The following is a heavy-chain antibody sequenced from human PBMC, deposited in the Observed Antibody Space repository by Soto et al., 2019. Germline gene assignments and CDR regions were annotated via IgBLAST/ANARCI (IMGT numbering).Heavy chain of an antibody. CDR1: GDSVSSNSAA. V-gene: IGHV6-1*01. CDR3: ARVDITGDSPYYYYYMDV. D-gene: IGHD7-27*01. CDR2: TYYRSKWYN. J-gene: IGHJ6*03. Sequence: KQSQTLSLTCAISGDSVSSNSAAWNWIRQSPSRGLEWLGRTYYRSKWYNDYAVSVKSRITINPDTSKNQFSLQLNSVTPEDTAVYYCARVDITGDSPYYYYYMDVWGKGTTVTVSS.